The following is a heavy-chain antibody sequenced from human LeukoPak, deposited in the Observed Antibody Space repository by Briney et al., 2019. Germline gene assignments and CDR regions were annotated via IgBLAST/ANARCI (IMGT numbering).Heavy chain of an antibody. J-gene: IGHJ6*02. Sequence: ASVKVSCKASGYTFTGYYMHWVRQAPGQGLEWMGWINPNSGGTNYAQKFQGRVTMTRDTSISTAYMELGRLRSDDTAVYYCARDGQQLIQQRPYYYYYGMDVWGQGTTVTVSS. CDR1: GYTFTGYY. D-gene: IGHD6-13*01. CDR2: INPNSGGT. CDR3: ARDGQQLIQQRPYYYYYGMDV. V-gene: IGHV1-2*02.